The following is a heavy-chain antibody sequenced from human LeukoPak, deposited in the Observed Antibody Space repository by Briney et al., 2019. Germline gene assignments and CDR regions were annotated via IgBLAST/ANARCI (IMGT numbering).Heavy chain of an antibody. J-gene: IGHJ3*02. CDR1: GFTFSSYW. Sequence: PGGSLRLSCAASGFTFSSYWIHWVRQAPGKGLVWVSRINSDGSSTSYADSVKGRFTISRDNAKNTLYLQMNSLRAEDTAVYYCARGFSMVRAFDIWGQGTMVTVSS. CDR2: INSDGSST. D-gene: IGHD3-10*01. CDR3: ARGFSMVRAFDI. V-gene: IGHV3-74*01.